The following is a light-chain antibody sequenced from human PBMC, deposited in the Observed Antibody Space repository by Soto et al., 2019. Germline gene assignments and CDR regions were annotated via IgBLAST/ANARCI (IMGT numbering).Light chain of an antibody. CDR1: QSVSSY. CDR2: DAS. Sequence: EIVLTQSPATLSLSPGERATLSCRACQSVSSYLAWYQQKPGQAPRLLIYDASNRATGIPARFSGSGSGTDFTLTISSLEPEDFAVYYCQQRSSWLTFGGGTKVEIK. J-gene: IGKJ4*01. CDR3: QQRSSWLT. V-gene: IGKV3-11*01.